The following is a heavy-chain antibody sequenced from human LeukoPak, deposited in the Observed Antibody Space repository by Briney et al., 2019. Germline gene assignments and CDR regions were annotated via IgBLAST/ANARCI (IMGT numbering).Heavy chain of an antibody. CDR3: AGERGEEYSSGWYKRNYSDN. J-gene: IGHJ4*02. CDR2: IFYSGST. Sequence: PSETLSLTCTVSGDSISSSSYYWGWIRQAPGKGLEWIGSIFYSGSTYYNPSLKSRVTISVDTSKNQFSLKLTSVTGADTAVYYCAGERGEEYSSGWYKRNYSDNWGQGIRVTVSS. V-gene: IGHV4-39*07. CDR1: GDSISSSSYY. D-gene: IGHD6-19*01.